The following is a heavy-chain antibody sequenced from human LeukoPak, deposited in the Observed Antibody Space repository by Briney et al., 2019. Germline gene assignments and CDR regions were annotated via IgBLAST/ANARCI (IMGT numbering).Heavy chain of an antibody. D-gene: IGHD3-22*01. J-gene: IGHJ6*02. CDR3: AKEPAWLHYGMDV. Sequence: PGGSLRLSCAASGFTFRSYAMSWVRQAPGKGLEWVSAISGNGGSTSYADSVKGRFTISRDNSKNTLYLQMNSLRAKDTAVYYCAKEPAWLHYGMDVWGQGTTVTVSS. CDR2: ISGNGGST. V-gene: IGHV3-23*01. CDR1: GFTFRSYA.